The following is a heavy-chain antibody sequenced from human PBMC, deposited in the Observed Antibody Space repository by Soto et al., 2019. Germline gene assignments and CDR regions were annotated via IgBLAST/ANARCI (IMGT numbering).Heavy chain of an antibody. V-gene: IGHV1-3*01. CDR2: INAGNGNT. CDR3: ARSGVYSVDWFDP. Sequence: ASVKVSCKASGYTFTSYAIHWVRQAPGQRLEWMGWINAGNGNTKYSQKFQGRVTITRDTSASTAYMELSSLRSEDTAVYYCARSGVYSVDWFDPWGQGTLVTVSS. CDR1: GYTFTSYA. J-gene: IGHJ5*02. D-gene: IGHD2-21*01.